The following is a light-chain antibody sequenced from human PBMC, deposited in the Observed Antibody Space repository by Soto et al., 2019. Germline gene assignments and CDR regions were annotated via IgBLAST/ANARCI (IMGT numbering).Light chain of an antibody. V-gene: IGKV1-39*01. Sequence: DIQMTQAPSSLSASVGDRVTITCRASQSISSDLNWYQQKPGKAPKLLIYAASSLQSGVPSRFSGSGSGTAFPLTISSLQPEDFATYYCQQSYSTHLTFGGGTKVDIK. CDR2: AAS. J-gene: IGKJ4*01. CDR1: QSISSD. CDR3: QQSYSTHLT.